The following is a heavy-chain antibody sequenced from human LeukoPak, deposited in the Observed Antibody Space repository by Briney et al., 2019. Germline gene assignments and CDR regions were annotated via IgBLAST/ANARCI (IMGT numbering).Heavy chain of an antibody. J-gene: IGHJ4*02. Sequence: SETLSLTCTVSGGSISSSSYYWGWIRQPAGKGLEWIGSIYYSGSTYYNPSLKSRVTISVDTSKNQFSLKLSSVTAADTAVYYCARRSRNRRPFDYWGQGTLVTVSS. CDR2: IYYSGST. D-gene: IGHD1-14*01. CDR3: ARRSRNRRPFDY. CDR1: GGSISSSSYY. V-gene: IGHV4-39*07.